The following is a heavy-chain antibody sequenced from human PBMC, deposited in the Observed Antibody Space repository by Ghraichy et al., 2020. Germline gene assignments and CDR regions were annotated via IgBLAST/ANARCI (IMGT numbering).Heavy chain of an antibody. CDR3: AGGRRFSTAYEC. V-gene: IGHV1-8*01. J-gene: IGHJ4*02. CDR1: GYSFTSYD. D-gene: IGHD2/OR15-2a*01. Sequence: ASVKVSCKASGYSFTSYDINWVRRATGQGLEWMGWMNPDSGNTGYAQKFQGRVTMTRNTSIGTAYMELSSLRSDDSALYFCAGGRRFSTAYECWGQGTLVTVSS. CDR2: MNPDSGNT.